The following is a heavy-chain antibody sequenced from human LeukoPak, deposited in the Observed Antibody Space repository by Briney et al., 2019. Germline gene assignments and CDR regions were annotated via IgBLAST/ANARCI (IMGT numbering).Heavy chain of an antibody. CDR1: GYTLTSYG. J-gene: IGHJ4*02. Sequence: GASVKVSCKASGYTLTSYGISWVRQAPGQGLEWMGWISAYNGNTNYAQKLQGRVTMTTDTSTSTAYMELRSLRSDDTAVYYCASTLGYCSGGSSYSTHFDYWGQGTLVTVSS. V-gene: IGHV1-18*01. D-gene: IGHD2-15*01. CDR2: ISAYNGNT. CDR3: ASTLGYCSGGSSYSTHFDY.